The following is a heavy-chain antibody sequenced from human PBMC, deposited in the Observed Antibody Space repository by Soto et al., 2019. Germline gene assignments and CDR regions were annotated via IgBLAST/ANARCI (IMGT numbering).Heavy chain of an antibody. V-gene: IGHV3-23*01. CDR1: GLGMRRDA. CDR3: GNKDVGAFADY. D-gene: IGHD1-26*01. Sequence: SGAASGLGMRRDAMSWVRQALRRGLEWVSTIGGSGDSTYYADSVKGRFTISRDNSKNTVYLQMNSLRGDDTAVCYGGNKDVGAFADYLRHGTPVPVS. CDR2: IGGSGDST. J-gene: IGHJ4*01.